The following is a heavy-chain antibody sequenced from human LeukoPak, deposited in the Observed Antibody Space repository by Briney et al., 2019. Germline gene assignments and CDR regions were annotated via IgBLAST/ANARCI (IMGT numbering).Heavy chain of an antibody. J-gene: IGHJ4*02. CDR2: MYVSGNT. Sequence: SETLSLTCTVFGGSISHYYWSWIRQSAGRGLEWIGRMYVSGNTNYNPSLKSRVTLSLETSKNQFSLRLNSVTAADTAVYYCARDTAGGSYYNVCDLWGRGTLVVVSS. D-gene: IGHD1-26*01. V-gene: IGHV4-4*07. CDR1: GGSISHYY. CDR3: ARDTAGGSYYNVCDL.